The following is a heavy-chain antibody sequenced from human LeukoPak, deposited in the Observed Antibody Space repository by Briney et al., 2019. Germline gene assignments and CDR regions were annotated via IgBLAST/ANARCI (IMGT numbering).Heavy chain of an antibody. CDR1: GFYFANYA. CDR3: AREYSPYYYDSSESIGGCAFDI. Sequence: GGSLRLSCAASGFYFANYAMSWVRQAPGKGLEWVSATVGGGSPNTYHADSVKGRFTISRDNAKNSLYLQMKSLRTEDKAVYYCAREYSPYYYDSSESIGGCAFDIWGQGTMVTVSS. D-gene: IGHD3-22*01. CDR2: TVGGGSPNT. V-gene: IGHV3-23*01. J-gene: IGHJ3*02.